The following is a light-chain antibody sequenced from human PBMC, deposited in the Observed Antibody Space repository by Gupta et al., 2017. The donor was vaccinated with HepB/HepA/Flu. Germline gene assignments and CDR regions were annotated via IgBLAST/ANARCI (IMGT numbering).Light chain of an antibody. J-gene: IGKJ4*01. CDR3: MQGTHWPLT. CDR1: QSLLHGNGNTY. V-gene: IGKV2-30*02. CDR2: KVS. Sequence: DVVMTQSPPSLPVTLGQPASISCRSSQSLLHGNGNTYLNWFHQRPGQSPRRLIYKVSSRDSGVPDRFSGSGSGTDFTLKISRVETEDVGVYYCMQGTHWPLTFGGGTKVEIK.